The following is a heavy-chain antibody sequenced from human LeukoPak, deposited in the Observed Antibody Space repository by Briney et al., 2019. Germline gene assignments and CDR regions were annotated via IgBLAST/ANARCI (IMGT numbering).Heavy chain of an antibody. CDR2: IPYDGSNK. CDR1: GFTFSSYG. V-gene: IGHV3-30*18. CDR3: AKLRCSSTSCYLDYYYYGMDV. Sequence: GRSLRLSCAASGFTFSSYGMHWVRQAPGKGLEWVAVIPYDGSNKYYADSVKGRFTISRDNSKNTLYLQMNSLRAEDTAVYYCAKLRCSSTSCYLDYYYYGMDVWGQGTTVTVSS. J-gene: IGHJ6*02. D-gene: IGHD2-2*01.